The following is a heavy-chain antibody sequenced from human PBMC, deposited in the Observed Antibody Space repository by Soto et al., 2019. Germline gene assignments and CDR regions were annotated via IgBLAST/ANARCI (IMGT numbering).Heavy chain of an antibody. CDR3: AREASGDYGLYFDY. V-gene: IGHV3-74*01. CDR2: INSDGSST. D-gene: IGHD4-17*01. CDR1: GFTFSSYW. Sequence: EVQLVESGGGLVQPGGSLRLSCAASGFTFSSYWMHWVRQAPGKGLVWVSRINSDGSSTSYADSVKGRFTISRDNAKNPLYLQMNRLRAEDTGVYYCAREASGDYGLYFDYWGQGTLVTVSS. J-gene: IGHJ4*02.